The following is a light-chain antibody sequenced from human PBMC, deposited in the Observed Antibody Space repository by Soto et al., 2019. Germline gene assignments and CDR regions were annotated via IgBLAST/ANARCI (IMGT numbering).Light chain of an antibody. CDR2: GSS. Sequence: QSVLTQPPSASGTPGQRVTISCSGGSSNIGTNYVYWYQQFTGMAPKLLIDGSSQRPSGVPDRFSGFKSGTSASLAIGGLRSDDEADYYCAAWDDTLNGPMFGGGTKLTVL. CDR1: SSNIGTNY. CDR3: AAWDDTLNGPM. J-gene: IGLJ3*02. V-gene: IGLV1-47*02.